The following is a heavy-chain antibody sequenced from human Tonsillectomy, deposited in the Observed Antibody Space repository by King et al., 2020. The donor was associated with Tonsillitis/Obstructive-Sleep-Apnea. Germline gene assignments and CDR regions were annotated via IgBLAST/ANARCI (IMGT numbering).Heavy chain of an antibody. D-gene: IGHD5-12*01. J-gene: IGHJ3*01. CDR2: IITDGSTL. V-gene: IGHV3-48*02. CDR1: GFTFSSYS. CDR3: ARDRTEVATITDDAFDV. Sequence: VQLVESGGGLVQPGGSLRLSCAASGFTFSSYSMNWVRQAPGKGLEWVSYIITDGSTLYYAVSVKGRFTISRDNAKNSLYLQMNSLRDEDTAVYYCARDRTEVATITDDAFDVWGQGTMVTVSS.